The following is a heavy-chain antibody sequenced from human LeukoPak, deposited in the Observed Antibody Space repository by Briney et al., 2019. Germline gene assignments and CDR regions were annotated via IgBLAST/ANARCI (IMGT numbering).Heavy chain of an antibody. V-gene: IGHV4-31*03. J-gene: IGHJ3*02. D-gene: IGHD6-19*01. Sequence: PSETLSLTCTVSGGSISSGGYYWSWIRQHPGKGLEWIGYIYYSGSTYYNPSLKSRVTISVDTSKNQFSLKLSSVTAADTAVYYCARGGWLEDAFDIWGQGTMVTVSS. CDR3: ARGGWLEDAFDI. CDR1: GGSISSGGYY. CDR2: IYYSGST.